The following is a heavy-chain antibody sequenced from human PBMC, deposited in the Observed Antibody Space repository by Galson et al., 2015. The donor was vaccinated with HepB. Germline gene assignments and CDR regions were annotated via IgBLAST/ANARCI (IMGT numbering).Heavy chain of an antibody. CDR2: IGTGGGP. Sequence: SLRLSCAASGFTFNNYAFHWVRQTAGKGLEWVSGIGTGGGPNYPDAVKGRFTISRENAQNSVFLQMNSLRDGDTAVYYCARESGTPGNWYFDLWGRGTVVIVSS. J-gene: IGHJ2*01. CDR1: GFTFNNYA. V-gene: IGHV3-13*05. D-gene: IGHD1-1*01. CDR3: ARESGTPGNWYFDL.